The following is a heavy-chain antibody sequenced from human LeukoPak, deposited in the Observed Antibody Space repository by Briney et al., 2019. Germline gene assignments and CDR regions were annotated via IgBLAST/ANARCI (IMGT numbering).Heavy chain of an antibody. J-gene: IGHJ4*02. V-gene: IGHV3-30-3*02. Sequence: GGSLRLSCAASGFTFSNYAMHWARQAPGKGLEWLAIISYDGSIRYYTDSVKGRFTVSRENSKNTVFLQMNSLRAEDTAVYYCSNDIVADEGGGYWGQGTLVTVSS. D-gene: IGHD2-15*01. CDR2: ISYDGSIR. CDR3: SNDIVADEGGGY. CDR1: GFTFSNYA.